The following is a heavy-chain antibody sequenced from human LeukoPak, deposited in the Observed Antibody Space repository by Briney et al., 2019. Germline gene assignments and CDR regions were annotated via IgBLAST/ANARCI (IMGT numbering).Heavy chain of an antibody. Sequence: GGSLRLSCAASGFTFSSYSMNWVRQAPGKGLEWVSVIYSGGSTYYADSAKGRFTISRDNSKNTLYLQMNSLRAEDTAVYYCARVGAAGTDAFDIWGQGTMVTVSS. V-gene: IGHV3-53*01. CDR3: ARVGAAGTDAFDI. CDR1: GFTFSSYS. J-gene: IGHJ3*02. CDR2: IYSGGST. D-gene: IGHD6-13*01.